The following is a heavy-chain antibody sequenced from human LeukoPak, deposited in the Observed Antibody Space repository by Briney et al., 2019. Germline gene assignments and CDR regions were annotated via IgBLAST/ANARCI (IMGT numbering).Heavy chain of an antibody. CDR3: AREYCSGGSCLDP. D-gene: IGHD2-15*01. Sequence: SETLSLTCTVSGGSISSYYWSWIRQPPGKGLEWIGYIYYSGSTNYNPSLKSRVTISVDTSKNQFSLKLSSVTAADTAVYYCAREYCSGGSCLDPWGQGNLVTVSS. CDR2: IYYSGST. CDR1: GGSISSYY. J-gene: IGHJ5*02. V-gene: IGHV4-59*01.